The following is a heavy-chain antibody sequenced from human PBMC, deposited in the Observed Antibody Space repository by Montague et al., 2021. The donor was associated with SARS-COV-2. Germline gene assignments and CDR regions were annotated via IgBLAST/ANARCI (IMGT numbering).Heavy chain of an antibody. J-gene: IGHJ3*02. CDR3: ARRGYTNSRLDDAFDI. CDR1: HGSISSSLSY. Sequence: SETLSLTCTVSHGSISSSLSYWGWIRQPPGKGLEWIGSIYRSGYTFYSPSLKSRITMSVDTSKNQFSLNLASVTATDTAVYYCARRGYTNSRLDDAFDIWGQGTMVTVSS. V-gene: IGHV4-39*01. CDR2: IYRSGYT. D-gene: IGHD5-12*01.